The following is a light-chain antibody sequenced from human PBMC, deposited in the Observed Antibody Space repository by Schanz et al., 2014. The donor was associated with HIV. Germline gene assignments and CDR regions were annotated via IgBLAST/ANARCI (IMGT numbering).Light chain of an antibody. CDR1: QTVNPYS. CDR3: QQGGSWPLT. J-gene: IGKJ4*01. Sequence: EIVLTQSPGTLSLSPGERATLSCRASQTVNPYSLAWYQQKPGQAPRLLIYGASTRATGIPDRFTGSGSGTEFTLTVSSLQSEDFALYYCQQGGSWPLTFGGGTTVEIK. CDR2: GAS. V-gene: IGKV3-20*01.